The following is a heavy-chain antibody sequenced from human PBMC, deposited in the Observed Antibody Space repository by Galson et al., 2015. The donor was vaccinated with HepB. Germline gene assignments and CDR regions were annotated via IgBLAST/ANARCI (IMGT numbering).Heavy chain of an antibody. CDR3: ARTSSAVGATQYYFDY. CDR2: IIPIFGIA. V-gene: IGHV1-69*02. CDR1: GGTFSGYT. J-gene: IGHJ4*02. D-gene: IGHD1-26*01. Sequence: SVKVSGKASGGTFSGYTISGVRQAPGQGLEGMGRIIPIFGIANYAQKFKGRVTITADKSKSTAYMELSSRRSEDTAVYYCARTSSAVGATQYYFDYWGQGTLVTVSS.